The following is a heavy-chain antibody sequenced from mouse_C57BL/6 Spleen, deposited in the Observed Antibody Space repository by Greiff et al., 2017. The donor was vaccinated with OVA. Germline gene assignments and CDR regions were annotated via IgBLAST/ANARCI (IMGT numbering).Heavy chain of an antibody. D-gene: IGHD1-1*01. J-gene: IGHJ4*01. CDR2: IYIGNGYT. CDR3: ARSYYYGSSNYYAMDY. Sequence: VQLKESGAELVRPGSSVKMSCKTSGYTFTSYGINWVKQRPGQGLEWIGYIYIGNGYTEYYEKFKGKATLTSDTSSSTAYMQLSSLTSEDSAIYFCARSYYYGSSNYYAMDYWGQGTSVTVSS. CDR1: GYTFTSYG. V-gene: IGHV1-58*01.